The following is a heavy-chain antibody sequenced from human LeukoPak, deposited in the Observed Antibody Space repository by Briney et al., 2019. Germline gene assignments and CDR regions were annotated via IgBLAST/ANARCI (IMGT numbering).Heavy chain of an antibody. D-gene: IGHD6-13*01. Sequence: GGSLRLSCAASGFTFSSYWMHWVRQAPGKGLVWVSRINSDGSSTSYADSVKGRFTISRDNAKNTLYLQMNSLRAEDTAVYYCASQGPRIAHYYYYGMDVWGQGTTVTVSS. CDR2: INSDGSST. CDR3: ASQGPRIAHYYYYGMDV. V-gene: IGHV3-74*01. CDR1: GFTFSSYW. J-gene: IGHJ6*02.